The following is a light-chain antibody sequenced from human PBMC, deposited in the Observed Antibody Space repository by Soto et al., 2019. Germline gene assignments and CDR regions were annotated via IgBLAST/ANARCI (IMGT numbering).Light chain of an antibody. J-gene: IGKJ5*01. CDR3: MPAQQNPLT. Sequence: DIVMTQSPLSLPVTPGEAASISCRSSQSLLNTNGNNNLDWYLQKPGQSPQLLIYLGSNRASGGPDRSSGSGLGTDFTLKISRVEAEDAGVYYCMPAQQNPLTFGQGTRLEIK. CDR2: LGS. CDR1: QSLLNTNGNNN. V-gene: IGKV2-28*01.